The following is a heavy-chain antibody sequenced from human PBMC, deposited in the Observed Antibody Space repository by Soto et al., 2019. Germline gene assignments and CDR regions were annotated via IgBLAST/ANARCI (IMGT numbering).Heavy chain of an antibody. CDR1: GGSLSSGGYY. J-gene: IGHJ4*02. D-gene: IGHD3-9*01. CDR2: IYYSGST. CDR3: ARAPYYDILTGYYKDYFDY. Sequence: SETLSLTCTVSGGSLSSGGYYWCWIRQHPGKGLEWIGYIYYSGSTYYNPSLKSRVTISVDTSKNQFSLKLSSVTAADTGVYYCARAPYYDILTGYYKDYFDYWGQGTLVTVPQ. V-gene: IGHV4-31*03.